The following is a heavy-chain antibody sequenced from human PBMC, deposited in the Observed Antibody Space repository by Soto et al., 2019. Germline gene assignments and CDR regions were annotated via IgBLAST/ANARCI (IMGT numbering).Heavy chain of an antibody. CDR2: ISVSGNII. V-gene: IGHV3-48*03. J-gene: IGHJ4*02. D-gene: IGHD2-2*01. CDR3: VRDTMRASAAASLDY. Sequence: LRLSCAASGFTFSTYEFNWVRQAPGRGLGWISYISVSGNIIKYAESVKGRFTISRDNAENSLHLHMSNLRVDDTALYFCVRDTMRASAAASLDYWGQGTQVTVSS. CDR1: GFTFSTYE.